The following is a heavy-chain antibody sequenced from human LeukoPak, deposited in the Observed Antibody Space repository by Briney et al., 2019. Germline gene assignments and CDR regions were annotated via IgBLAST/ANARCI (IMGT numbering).Heavy chain of an antibody. V-gene: IGHV4-39*01. CDR1: SGSISSSSYY. J-gene: IGHJ5*02. CDR2: IYYSGST. D-gene: IGHD4-23*01. CDR3: ARHGVATWFDP. Sequence: PSETLSLTCTVSSGSISSSSYYWGWIRQPPGKGLEWIGSIYYSGSTYYNPSLKSRVTISVDTSKNQFSLNLTSVTAADTAVYYCARHGVATWFDPWGQGTLVTVSS.